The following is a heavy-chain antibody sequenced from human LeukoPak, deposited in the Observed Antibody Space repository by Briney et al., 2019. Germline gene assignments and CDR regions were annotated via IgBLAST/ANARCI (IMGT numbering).Heavy chain of an antibody. CDR2: INPNSGGT. D-gene: IGHD4-17*01. CDR1: GYTFTGYY. V-gene: IGHV1-2*02. CDR3: ASLYGDYVGSDY. Sequence: GSSVKLSCKASGYTFTGYYMHWVRQAPGQGLEWMGWINPNSGGTNYAQKFQGRVTMTRDTCISTAYTELSRLRSDDTAVYYCASLYGDYVGSDYWGQGTLVTVSS. J-gene: IGHJ4*02.